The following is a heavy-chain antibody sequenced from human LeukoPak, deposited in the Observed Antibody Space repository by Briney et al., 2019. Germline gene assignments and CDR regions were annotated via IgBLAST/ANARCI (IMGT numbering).Heavy chain of an antibody. V-gene: IGHV3-49*04. D-gene: IGHD3-10*01. CDR3: TRSPLVYGSTREGGDY. CDR2: IRSKAYGGTT. CDR1: GFTVSSNY. J-gene: IGHJ4*02. Sequence: PGGSLRLSCAASGFTVSSNYMTWVRQAPGKGLEWVGFIRSKAYGGTTEYAASVKGRFTISRDDSKSIAYLQMNSLKTEDIAVYYCTRSPLVYGSTREGGDYWGQGTLVTVSS.